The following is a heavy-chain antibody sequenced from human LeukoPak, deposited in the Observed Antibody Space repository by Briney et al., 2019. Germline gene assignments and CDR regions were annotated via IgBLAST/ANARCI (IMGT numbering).Heavy chain of an antibody. CDR1: GYTFTSHG. CDR3: ANVAKGRYFFYYMDV. CDR2: ISAYNGNT. Sequence: GASVKVSCKASGYTFTSHGISWVRQAPGQGLEWMGWISAYNGNTNYAQKLQGRVTMTTDTSTSTAYMELRSLRSGDTAVYFCANVAKGRYFFYYMDVWGKGTTVTVS. J-gene: IGHJ6*03. V-gene: IGHV1-18*01. D-gene: IGHD2-15*01.